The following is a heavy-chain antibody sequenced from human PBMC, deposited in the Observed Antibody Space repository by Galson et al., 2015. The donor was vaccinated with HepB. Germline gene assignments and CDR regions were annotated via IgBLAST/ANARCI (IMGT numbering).Heavy chain of an antibody. CDR2: ISSSGDRT. V-gene: IGHV3-23*01. CDR1: GFTFSSYA. CDR3: AKDSRTFDILTGYYRDTYYFDY. J-gene: IGHJ4*02. D-gene: IGHD3-9*01. Sequence: SLRLSCAASGFTFSSYAMSWVRQAPGKGLEWVSSISSSGDRTYYADSVKGRFTVSRDNSKNTLFLQMNSLRAEDTAIYYCAKDSRTFDILTGYYRDTYYFDYWGQGTLVTVSS.